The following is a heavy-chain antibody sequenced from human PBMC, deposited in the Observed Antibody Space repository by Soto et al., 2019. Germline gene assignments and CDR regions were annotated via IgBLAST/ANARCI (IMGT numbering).Heavy chain of an antibody. Sequence: SETLSLTSTVSCGSIITYYWSWIRQPPGKGLEWIGYIYYSGITNYNPSLKSRVTISVDTSKNQFSLKLSSVTAADTAVYYCARGGDCSGGSCPFDYWGQGTLVTVSS. CDR2: IYYSGIT. V-gene: IGHV4-59*01. CDR3: ARGGDCSGGSCPFDY. D-gene: IGHD2-15*01. CDR1: CGSIITYY. J-gene: IGHJ4*02.